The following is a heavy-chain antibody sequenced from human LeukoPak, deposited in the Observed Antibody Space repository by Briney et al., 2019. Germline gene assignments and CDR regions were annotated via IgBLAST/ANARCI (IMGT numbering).Heavy chain of an antibody. D-gene: IGHD3-22*01. J-gene: IGHJ4*02. CDR1: GGSISRSNW. Sequence: SETLSLTCAVSGGSISRSNWWSWVRQSPGKGLEWIGEIYHSGSTNYNPSLKSRVTISVDTSKNQFSLKLSSVTAADTAVYYCARRRTIYDSSGYLSLSYFDYWGQGTLVTVSS. CDR3: ARRRTIYDSSGYLSLSYFDY. CDR2: IYHSGST. V-gene: IGHV4-4*02.